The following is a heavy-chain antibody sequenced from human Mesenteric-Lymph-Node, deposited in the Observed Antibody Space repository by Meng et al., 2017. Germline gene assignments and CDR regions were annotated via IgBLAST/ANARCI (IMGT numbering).Heavy chain of an antibody. J-gene: IGHJ3*02. V-gene: IGHV3-11*01. CDR2: ISSSGSTI. CDR1: GFTFSDYY. CDR3: ARGVRGVIYSAFDI. D-gene: IGHD3-10*01. Sequence: GESLKISCAASGFTFSDYYMSWIRQAPGKGLEWVSYISSSGSTIYYADSVKGRFTISRDNAKNSLYLQMNSLRAEDTAVYYCARGVRGVIYSAFDIWGQGTMVTVSS.